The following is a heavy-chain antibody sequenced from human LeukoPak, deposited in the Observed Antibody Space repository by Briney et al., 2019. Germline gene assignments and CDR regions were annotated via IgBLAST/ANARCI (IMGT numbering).Heavy chain of an antibody. CDR2: IYTTGST. J-gene: IGHJ4*02. Sequence: SSETLSPTCSVSGASISSYYWSWIRQSAGKGLEWIGRIYTTGSTNYNPSLKSRVTMSVDTSKNQFSLELTSVTAADTAVYYCARRGEWTAWNFDYWAQGSLVTVSS. D-gene: IGHD3/OR15-3a*01. CDR1: GASISSYY. CDR3: ARRGEWTAWNFDY. V-gene: IGHV4-4*07.